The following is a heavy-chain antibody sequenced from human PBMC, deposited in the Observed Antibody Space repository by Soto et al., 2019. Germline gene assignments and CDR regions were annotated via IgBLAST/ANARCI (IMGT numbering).Heavy chain of an antibody. CDR1: GGTFSSYA. D-gene: IGHD6-6*01. CDR3: ARYSSSPIPLFDY. V-gene: IGHV1-69*06. J-gene: IGHJ4*02. Sequence: SVKVSCKASGGTFSSYAISWVRQAPGQGLEWMGGIIPIFGTANYAQKFQGRVTITADKSTSTAYMELSSLRSEDTAVYYCARYSSSPIPLFDYWGQGTLVTVSS. CDR2: IIPIFGTA.